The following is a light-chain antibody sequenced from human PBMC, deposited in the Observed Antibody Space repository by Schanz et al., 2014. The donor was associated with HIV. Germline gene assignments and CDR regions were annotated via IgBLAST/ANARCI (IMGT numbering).Light chain of an antibody. J-gene: IGKJ2*01. Sequence: AIRMTQSPSSFSASTGDRVTITCRASQGISSYLAWYQQKPGKAPKLLIYAASTLQSGVPSRFSGSGSGTDFTLTISCLQPDDFATYYCQQCVTYPYTFGQGTKLEIQ. CDR1: QGISSY. CDR2: AAS. CDR3: QQCVTYPYT. V-gene: IGKV1-8*01.